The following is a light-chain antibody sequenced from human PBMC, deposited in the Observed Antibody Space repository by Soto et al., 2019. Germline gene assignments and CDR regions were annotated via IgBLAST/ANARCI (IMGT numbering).Light chain of an antibody. J-gene: IGKJ1*01. Sequence: ERVMTQSPATLSVSPGDRATLSCRASQTISGTLAWYPQKPGQAPRLLIHGASTRAPGFPSRFSGSGSGTDFTLTISSLQSEDFEVYYCQQYDNWPWTFGKGTKVDI. CDR3: QQYDNWPWT. CDR1: QTISGT. CDR2: GAS. V-gene: IGKV3-15*01.